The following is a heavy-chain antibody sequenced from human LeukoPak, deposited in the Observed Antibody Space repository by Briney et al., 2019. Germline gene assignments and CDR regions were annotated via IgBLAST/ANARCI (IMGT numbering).Heavy chain of an antibody. D-gene: IGHD6-6*01. Sequence: GASVKVSCKASGGTFSSYAISWVRQAPGQGLKWMGGIIPIFGTANYAQKFQGRVTITADKSTSTAYMELSSLRSEDTAVYYCARRIEYSSSPRAYYFDYWGQGTLVTVSS. CDR1: GGTFSSYA. V-gene: IGHV1-69*06. J-gene: IGHJ4*02. CDR2: IIPIFGTA. CDR3: ARRIEYSSSPRAYYFDY.